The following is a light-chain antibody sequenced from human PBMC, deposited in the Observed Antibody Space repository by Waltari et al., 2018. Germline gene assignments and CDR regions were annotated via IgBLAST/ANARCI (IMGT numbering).Light chain of an antibody. J-gene: IGLJ2*01. V-gene: IGLV2-23*02. CDR1: SSDVGRYNL. CDR2: EVS. CDR3: CSYAGSTSHIV. Sequence: QSALTQPASLSGSPGQSITISCTGTSSDVGRYNLVSWYLQHPGKTPKVLIYEVSKRPSGVSSHFSGSKSGSTASLTISGLQAEDEADYYCCSYAGSTSHIVFGGGTKVTVL.